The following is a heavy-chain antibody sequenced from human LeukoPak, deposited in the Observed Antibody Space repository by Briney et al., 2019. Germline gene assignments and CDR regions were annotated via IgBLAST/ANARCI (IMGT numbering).Heavy chain of an antibody. J-gene: IGHJ6*03. D-gene: IGHD6-13*01. CDR3: ARGFDGSSSSYYYYYYMDV. CDR1: GYTFTGYY. V-gene: IGHV1-2*02. Sequence: ASVKVSCKASGYTFTGYYMHWVRQAPGQGLEWMGWINPNSGGTNYAQKFQGRVTMTRDTSISTAYMELSRLRSDDTAVYYCARGFDGSSSSYYYYYYMDVWGKGTTVTVSS. CDR2: INPNSGGT.